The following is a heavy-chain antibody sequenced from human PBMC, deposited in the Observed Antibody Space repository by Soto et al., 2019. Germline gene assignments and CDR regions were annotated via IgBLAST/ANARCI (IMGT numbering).Heavy chain of an antibody. CDR2: IYYSGST. Sequence: QVQLQESGPGLVKPSETLSLTCTVSGGSISSYYWSWIRQPPGKGLEWIGYIYYSGSTNYNPSLKSRVTISVDTSKHQFSLTLSSVTAADTAVYYCARPRRGCSGGSCYRDAFDIWGQGTMVTVSS. V-gene: IGHV4-59*08. J-gene: IGHJ3*02. D-gene: IGHD2-15*01. CDR1: GGSISSYY. CDR3: ARPRRGCSGGSCYRDAFDI.